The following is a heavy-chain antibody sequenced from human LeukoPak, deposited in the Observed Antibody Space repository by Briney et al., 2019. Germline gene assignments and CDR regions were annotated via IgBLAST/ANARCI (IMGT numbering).Heavy chain of an antibody. J-gene: IGHJ4*02. CDR1: GFTFDSYS. V-gene: IGHV3-30-3*01. Sequence: GGSLRLSCAASGFTFDSYSMHWVRQAPGKGLEWVSVIIYDGTNAHYADSVKGRFTVSRDNSRNTLFLQMNSLRPGDTAVYYCARDPGTRYSVKVGYYFDYWGQGTLVTVSS. CDR2: IIYDGTNA. CDR3: ARDPGTRYSVKVGYYFDY. D-gene: IGHD1-26*01.